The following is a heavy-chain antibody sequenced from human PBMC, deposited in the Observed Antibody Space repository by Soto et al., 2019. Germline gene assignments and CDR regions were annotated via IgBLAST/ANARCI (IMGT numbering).Heavy chain of an antibody. CDR3: ARAGMVYGMEGYYGMDV. CDR2: INRDGSTT. J-gene: IGHJ6*02. V-gene: IGHV3-74*01. D-gene: IGHD2-8*01. Sequence: ELQLVESGGGLVQPGGSLRLSSAACGFTFSSYWMHWVRQAPGKGLLWVSRINRDGSTTDYADSVKGRITISRDNARNTLYLQMDSLRAEDTAVYYCARAGMVYGMEGYYGMDVWGQGTTVAVSS. CDR1: GFTFSSYW.